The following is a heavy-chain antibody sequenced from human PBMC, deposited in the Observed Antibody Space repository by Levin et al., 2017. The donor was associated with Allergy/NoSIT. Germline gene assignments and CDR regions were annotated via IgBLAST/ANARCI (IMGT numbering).Heavy chain of an antibody. CDR1: GFTFSRYE. Sequence: GGSLRLSCVVSGFTFSRYEMNWVRQAPGKGLEWVSYMSFSGSTIYYADSVKGRFTISRDNAKNSLFLQMDSLRPEDTAIDYCAGGHSCGGNSEFDYWGQGTLVTVSS. CDR3: AGGHSCGGNSEFDY. J-gene: IGHJ4*02. CDR2: MSFSGSTI. V-gene: IGHV3-48*03. D-gene: IGHD4-23*01.